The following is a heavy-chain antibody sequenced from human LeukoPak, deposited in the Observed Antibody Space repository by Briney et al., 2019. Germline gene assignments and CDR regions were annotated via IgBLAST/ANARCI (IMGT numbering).Heavy chain of an antibody. J-gene: IGHJ6*03. Sequence: PGGSLRLSCAASGFSFSGYGMHWVRQAPGKGLEWVAFIRYDGSNEYYADSVKGRFTISRDKSKNTLSLQMNGLRVEDKAVYYCAKVMPPGRIRFYSYYMDVWGKGTTVSVS. CDR2: IRYDGSNE. V-gene: IGHV3-30*02. D-gene: IGHD2-15*01. CDR1: GFSFSGYG. CDR3: AKVMPPGRIRFYSYYMDV.